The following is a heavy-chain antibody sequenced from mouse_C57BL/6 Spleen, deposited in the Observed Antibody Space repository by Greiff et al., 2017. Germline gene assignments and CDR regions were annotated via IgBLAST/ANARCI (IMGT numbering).Heavy chain of an antibody. Sequence: QVQLKESGPELVKPGASVKISCKASGYAFSSSWMNWVKQRPGKGLEWIGRIYPGDGDTNYNGKFKGKATLTADKSSSTAYMQLSSLTSEDSAVYFCAREGDSSGRFDYWGQGTTLTVSS. D-gene: IGHD3-2*02. CDR3: AREGDSSGRFDY. J-gene: IGHJ2*01. V-gene: IGHV1-82*01. CDR1: GYAFSSSW. CDR2: IYPGDGDT.